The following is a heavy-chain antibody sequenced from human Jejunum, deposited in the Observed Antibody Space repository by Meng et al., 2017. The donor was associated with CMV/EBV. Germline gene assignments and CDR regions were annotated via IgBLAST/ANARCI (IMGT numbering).Heavy chain of an antibody. Sequence: SGFTFEDYAMHWVRQTPGKGPEWVSGISWKGGSTGYLASVKGRFTVSRDNAKNSLYLQMNSLRPEDTAVYYCVKGSSYSYGENWFDTWGQGTLVTVSS. CDR1: GFTFEDYA. D-gene: IGHD5-18*01. J-gene: IGHJ5*02. V-gene: IGHV3-9*01. CDR3: VKGSSYSYGENWFDT. CDR2: ISWKGGST.